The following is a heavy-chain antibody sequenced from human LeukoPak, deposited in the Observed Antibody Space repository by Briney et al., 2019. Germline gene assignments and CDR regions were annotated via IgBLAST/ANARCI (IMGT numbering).Heavy chain of an antibody. CDR2: LDTSSTTM. V-gene: IGHV3-48*04. J-gene: IGHJ5*01. Sequence: GGSLRLSCAASGLTFSKYIMTCVRQAPGKGLEWVAFLDTSSTTMYYTDSVKGRFTISRDNAKNSLYLQMNSLKVEDTAIYYCARDNWVDCWGQGTLVTVCS. CDR1: GLTFSKYI. CDR3: ARDNWVDC.